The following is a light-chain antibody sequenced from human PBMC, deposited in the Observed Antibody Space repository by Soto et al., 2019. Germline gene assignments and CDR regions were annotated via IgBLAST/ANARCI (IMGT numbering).Light chain of an antibody. CDR3: QQHNIWPLT. CDR2: GAS. V-gene: IGKV3-15*01. CDR1: QSVSIN. J-gene: IGKJ4*01. Sequence: EVVMTQSPATLSVSPGERATLSCRASQSVSINIAWYQQKFGQAPRLVIYGASTGATGIPARFSGSGSGTDFTLTISSRESEDFALYYWQQHNIWPLTFGGGTQLDIK.